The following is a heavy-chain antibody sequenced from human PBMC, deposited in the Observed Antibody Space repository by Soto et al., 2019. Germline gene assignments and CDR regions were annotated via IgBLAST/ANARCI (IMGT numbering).Heavy chain of an antibody. J-gene: IGHJ5*02. CDR1: GGTFSSYA. CDR2: IIPIFGTA. V-gene: IGHV1-69*12. D-gene: IGHD3-3*01. Sequence: QVQLVQSGAEVKKPGSSVKVSCKASGGTFSSYAISWVRQAPGQGLEWMGGIIPIFGTANYAQKFQGRVTITADESTSTAYMELSSLRSEDTAVYYCAREGRTGVTIFGGPTGFDPWGQGTLVTVSS. CDR3: AREGRTGVTIFGGPTGFDP.